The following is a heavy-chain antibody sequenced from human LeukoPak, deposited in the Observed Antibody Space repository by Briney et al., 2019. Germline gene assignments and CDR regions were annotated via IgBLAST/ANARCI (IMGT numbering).Heavy chain of an antibody. CDR2: INHSGSF. CDR3: ARGDPRINAFDI. Sequence: SETLSLTCAVYGGSFSGYFWNWVRQPPGKGLEWIGEINHSGSFNYHPSLKSRVTLSIDTSKNQFALKLSFVTAADTAVYYCARGDPRINAFDIWGQGTMVTVSS. CDR1: GGSFSGYF. V-gene: IGHV4-34*01. J-gene: IGHJ3*02.